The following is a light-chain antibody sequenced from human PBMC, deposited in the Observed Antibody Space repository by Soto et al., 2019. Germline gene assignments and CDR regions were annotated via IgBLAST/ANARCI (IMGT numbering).Light chain of an antibody. Sequence: QSVLTQPPSASGTPGQRVIISCSGSTSNIVDNYVYWYRQLPGMAPQLLIYKNNQRPSGVPDRFSGSKSGTSASLAISGLRSEDEADYYCAAWDDTVTGVMFGGGTKLTVL. CDR2: KNN. J-gene: IGLJ3*02. CDR3: AAWDDTVTGVM. V-gene: IGLV1-47*01. CDR1: TSNIVDNY.